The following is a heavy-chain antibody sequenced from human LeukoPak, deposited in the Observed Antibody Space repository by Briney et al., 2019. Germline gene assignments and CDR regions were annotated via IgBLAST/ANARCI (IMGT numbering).Heavy chain of an antibody. CDR1: GFTFSSYA. D-gene: IGHD6-6*01. CDR2: ISGSGGST. J-gene: IGHJ6*02. V-gene: IGHV3-23*01. Sequence: GGSLRLSCAASGFTFSSYAMSWVRQAPGKGLEWVSAISGSGGSTYYADSVKGWFTISRDNSKNTLYLQMNSLRAEDTAVYYCAKALAARPYYYYGMDVWGQGTTVTVSS. CDR3: AKALAARPYYYYGMDV.